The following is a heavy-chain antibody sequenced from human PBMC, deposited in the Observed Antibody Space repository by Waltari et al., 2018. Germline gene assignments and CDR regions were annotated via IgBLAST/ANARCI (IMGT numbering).Heavy chain of an antibody. CDR1: GGSISSYY. CDR3: ARRTAGDYVWGSYRAYYFDY. J-gene: IGHJ4*02. Sequence: QVQLQESGPGLVKPSATLSLTCTVSGGSISSYYWSWIRQPPGKGLEWIGYIYYSGSTNYNPSLKSRVTISVDTSKNQFSLKLSSVTAADTAVYYCARRTAGDYVWGSYRAYYFDYWGQGTLVTVSS. CDR2: IYYSGST. V-gene: IGHV4-59*01. D-gene: IGHD3-16*02.